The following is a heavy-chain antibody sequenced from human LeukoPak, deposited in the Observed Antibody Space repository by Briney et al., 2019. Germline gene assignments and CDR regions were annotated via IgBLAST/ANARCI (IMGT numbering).Heavy chain of an antibody. D-gene: IGHD6-19*01. CDR2: VYHSAST. Sequence: SETLSLTCTVSGYSISSGYYWGWIRQPPGKGLGWIGCVYHSASTYYNPSLKSRVTISVDTSKNQFSLNLSSETAADTAVYYCARDFSGWPFDYWGQGTLVTVSS. CDR3: ARDFSGWPFDY. V-gene: IGHV4-38-2*02. J-gene: IGHJ4*02. CDR1: GYSISSGYY.